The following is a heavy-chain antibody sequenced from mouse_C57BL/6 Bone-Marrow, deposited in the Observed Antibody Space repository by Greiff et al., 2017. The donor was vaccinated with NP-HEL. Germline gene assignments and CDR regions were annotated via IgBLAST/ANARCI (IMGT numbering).Heavy chain of an antibody. CDR1: GYTFTSYG. D-gene: IGHD2-4*01. J-gene: IGHJ3*01. CDR2: IYPRSGNT. V-gene: IGHV1-81*01. Sequence: QVQLQQSGAELARPGASVKLSCKASGYTFTSYGISWVKQRTGQGLEWIGEIYPRSGNTYSNEKFKGKATLTADKSSSTAYMELRSLTSEDSAVYFCARWGDYSWCAYWGQGTLVTVSA. CDR3: ARWGDYSWCAY.